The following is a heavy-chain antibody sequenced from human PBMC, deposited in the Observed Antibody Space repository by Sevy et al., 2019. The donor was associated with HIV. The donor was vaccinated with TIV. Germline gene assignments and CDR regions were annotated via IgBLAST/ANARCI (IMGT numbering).Heavy chain of an antibody. CDR3: ARTHSITFGGVIVNWFDP. V-gene: IGHV4-39*01. CDR2: IYYSGST. Sequence: LMQLPETLSLTCTVSGGSISSSSYYWGWIRQPPGKGLEWIGSIYYSGSTYYNPSLKSRVTISVDTSKNQFSLKLSSVTAADTAVYYCARTHSITFGGVIVNWFDPWGQGTLVTVSS. D-gene: IGHD3-16*02. J-gene: IGHJ5*02. CDR1: GGSISSSSYY.